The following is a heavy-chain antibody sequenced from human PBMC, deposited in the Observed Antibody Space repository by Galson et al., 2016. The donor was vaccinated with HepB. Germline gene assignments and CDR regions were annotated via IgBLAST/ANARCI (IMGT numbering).Heavy chain of an antibody. Sequence: SLRLSCAASGFTFTDHFVDWVRQAPGKGLEWVGRSRNKGSGYSTQYAASVKGRFTMSRDDSMNSLYLQMNSLITEDTAVYYCASLHYDRRVFHPLYCWGRGTLVTVSS. V-gene: IGHV3-72*01. CDR2: SRNKGSGYST. D-gene: IGHD3-22*01. J-gene: IGHJ4*02. CDR3: ASLHYDRRVFHPLYC. CDR1: GFTFTDHF.